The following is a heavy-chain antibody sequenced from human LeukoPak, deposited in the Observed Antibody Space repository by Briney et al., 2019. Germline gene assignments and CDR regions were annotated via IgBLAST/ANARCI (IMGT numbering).Heavy chain of an antibody. Sequence: SETLSLTCAVYGGSFSGYYWSWIRQPPGKGLEWIGEINHSGSTNYNSSLKSRVPISVDTSKKQFSLKLSSVTAADTAVYYCARRLGRKFGERFYYYYYMDVWGKGTTVTISS. D-gene: IGHD3-10*01. CDR2: INHSGST. CDR3: ARRLGRKFGERFYYYYYMDV. V-gene: IGHV4-34*01. J-gene: IGHJ6*03. CDR1: GGSFSGYY.